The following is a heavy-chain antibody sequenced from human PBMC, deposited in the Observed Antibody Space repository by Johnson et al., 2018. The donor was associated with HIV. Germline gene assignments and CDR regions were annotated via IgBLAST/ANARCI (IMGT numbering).Heavy chain of an antibody. J-gene: IGHJ3*02. V-gene: IGHV3-20*04. D-gene: IGHD7-27*01. CDR1: QFNFGDYG. Sequence: EVQLVESGGGLVRPGGSLRLSCEAFQFNFGDYGMTWVRQAPGKGLEWVSSIDWSGGKTAYSHSVKGRFTISRANAKNSLYLQMNCLRAEDTAVYYCAKEQFQTGGPPSRLDSCDIWGQWTMVTVSS. CDR2: IDWSGGKT. CDR3: AKEQFQTGGPPSRLDSCDI.